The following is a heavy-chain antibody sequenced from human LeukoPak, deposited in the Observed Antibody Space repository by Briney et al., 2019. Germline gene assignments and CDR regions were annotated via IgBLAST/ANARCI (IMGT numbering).Heavy chain of an antibody. V-gene: IGHV1-2*02. Sequence: ASVKVSCKASGYTFTDYYMHWVRQAPGQGLEWMGWLNPKSGDTSYAQKFQGRVTMTRDTSISTAYMELSRLRSDDTAVYYCALSYYYTGGSYDYWGQGTLVTVSS. D-gene: IGHD2-8*02. J-gene: IGHJ4*02. CDR1: GYTFTDYY. CDR2: LNPKSGDT. CDR3: ALSYYYTGGSYDY.